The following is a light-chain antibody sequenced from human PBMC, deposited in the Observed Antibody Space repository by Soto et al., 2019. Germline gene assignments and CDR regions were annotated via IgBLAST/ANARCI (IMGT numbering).Light chain of an antibody. CDR1: QSASSN. Sequence: EIVMTQSPATLSVSPGERATLSCRASQSASSNLAWYQQKPGQSPRLLMYGASRRAAGIPDRFSGSGSGTDFTLTISRLEPEDFAVYYCQQYGGDYTFGQGTKLQI. CDR2: GAS. V-gene: IGKV3-20*01. CDR3: QQYGGDYT. J-gene: IGKJ2*01.